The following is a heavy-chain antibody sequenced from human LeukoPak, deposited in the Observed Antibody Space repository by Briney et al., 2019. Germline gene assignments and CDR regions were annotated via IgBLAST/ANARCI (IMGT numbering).Heavy chain of an antibody. CDR3: ARVGGNLGFDY. V-gene: IGHV4-59*11. Sequence: SETLSLTCTVSGGSISSHYWSWIRQPPGKGLEWIGYIYYSGSTNHNPSLKSRVTISVDTSKNQFSLKLSSVTAADTAVYYCARVGGNLGFDYWGQGTLVTVSS. CDR2: IYYSGST. CDR1: GGSISSHY. D-gene: IGHD4-23*01. J-gene: IGHJ4*02.